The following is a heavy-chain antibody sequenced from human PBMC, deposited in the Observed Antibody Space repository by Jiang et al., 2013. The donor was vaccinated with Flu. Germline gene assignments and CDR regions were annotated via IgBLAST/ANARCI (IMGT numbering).Heavy chain of an antibody. CDR1: GFTFDDDA. D-gene: IGHD6-13*01. V-gene: IGHV3-9*01. CDR3: AKGSSSSRRGYFDY. J-gene: IGHJ4*02. CDR2: ISWKSGDI. Sequence: LVQPGRSLRLSCAASGFTFDDDAMHWVRQAPGKGLEWVSGISWKSGDIGYADSVKGRFTISRDNAKNSLYLQMNSLRAEDTAFYYCAKGSSSSRRGYFDYWGQGTLVTVSS.